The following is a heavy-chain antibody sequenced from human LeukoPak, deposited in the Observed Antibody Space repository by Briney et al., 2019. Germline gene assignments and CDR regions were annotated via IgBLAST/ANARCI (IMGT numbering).Heavy chain of an antibody. V-gene: IGHV3-33*01. D-gene: IGHD2-2*01. CDR3: ASVCSGTSCHFDY. CDR2: IWSDGSNK. CDR1: GFTFSTYG. Sequence: PGGSLRLSCAASGFTFSTYGMYWVRLAPGKGLEWVATIWSDGSNKYYADSVKGRFTISRDNSKNTLYLQMNSLRAEDTAVYYCASVCSGTSCHFDYWGQGTLVTVSS. J-gene: IGHJ4*02.